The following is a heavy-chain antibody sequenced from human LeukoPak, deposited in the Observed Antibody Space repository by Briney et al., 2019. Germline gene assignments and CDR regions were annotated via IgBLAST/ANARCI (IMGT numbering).Heavy chain of an antibody. Sequence: GGSLRLSCAASGFTFSSYSINWVRQAPGKGLEWASSISTSSSDIYYADSVKGRFTISRDNAKNSLYLQMNSLRAEDTAVYYCARDSNYNFWSGLGYYFDYWGQGTLVTVSS. CDR1: GFTFSSYS. V-gene: IGHV3-21*06. J-gene: IGHJ4*02. CDR3: ARDSNYNFWSGLGYYFDY. D-gene: IGHD3-3*01. CDR2: ISTSSSDI.